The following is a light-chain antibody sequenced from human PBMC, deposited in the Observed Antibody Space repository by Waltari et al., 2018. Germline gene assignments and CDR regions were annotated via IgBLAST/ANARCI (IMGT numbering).Light chain of an antibody. CDR2: GAS. V-gene: IGKV3-15*01. Sequence: EIVMTQSPATLSVSPGERATLSGRASERVSSNVAWYQQKPGQAPRLLIYGASARATGVPAKFRGSGSGTDFTLTISSLQSEDFAVYYCQQYYHWVAFGGGTWVQIK. CDR1: ERVSSN. CDR3: QQYYHWVA. J-gene: IGKJ4*01.